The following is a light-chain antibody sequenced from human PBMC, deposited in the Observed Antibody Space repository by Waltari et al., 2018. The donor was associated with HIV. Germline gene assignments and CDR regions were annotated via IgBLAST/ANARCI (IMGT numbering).Light chain of an antibody. V-gene: IGKV1-5*03. Sequence: DVQMTQSPSTLSASVGDRVIITCRANQNIGDWVAWFRQKPGQVPELLIYKASNLRSGVPWRFRGSGSGAEFTLAISNLQTEDVGIYFCQYYYKFWTFGQGTRV. CDR3: QYYYKFWT. CDR2: KAS. J-gene: IGKJ1*01. CDR1: QNIGDW.